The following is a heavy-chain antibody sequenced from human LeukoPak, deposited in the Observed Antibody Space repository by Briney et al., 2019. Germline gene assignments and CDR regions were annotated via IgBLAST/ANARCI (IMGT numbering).Heavy chain of an antibody. D-gene: IGHD5-12*01. CDR1: GFTFSSYA. CDR3: ARGEYSGYDLLD. J-gene: IGHJ4*02. Sequence: PGGSLRLSCAASGFTFSSYAMHWVRQAPGKGLEYVSAISSNGGSTYYANSVKGRFTISRDNSKNTLYLQMGSLRAEDMAVYYCARGEYSGYDLLDWGQGTLVTVSS. CDR2: ISSNGGST. V-gene: IGHV3-64*01.